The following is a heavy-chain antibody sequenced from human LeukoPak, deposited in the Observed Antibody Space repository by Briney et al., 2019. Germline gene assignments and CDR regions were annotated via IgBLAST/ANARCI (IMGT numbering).Heavy chain of an antibody. V-gene: IGHV3-20*04. D-gene: IGHD3-22*01. CDR1: GFTFDDYG. CDR2: INWNGGST. CDR3: ARDWGYYYDSSGYYRRAPFDY. Sequence: GGXXXXSCAASGFTFDDYGMSWVRQAPGKGLEGVSGINWNGGSTVYADSVKGGLTISRDNAKNSLYLQMNSLRAEETGVYYCARDWGYYYDSSGYYRRAPFDYWGQGTLVTVSS. J-gene: IGHJ4*02.